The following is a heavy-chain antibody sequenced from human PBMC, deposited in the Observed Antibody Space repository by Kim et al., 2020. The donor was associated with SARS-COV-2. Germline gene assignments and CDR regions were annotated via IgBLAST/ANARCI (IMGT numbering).Heavy chain of an antibody. CDR1: GGSVSSGSYY. J-gene: IGHJ4*02. V-gene: IGHV4-61*01. CDR2: IYYSGST. D-gene: IGHD3-3*01. CDR3: ARSWYDFWSGYYKSVSFDY. Sequence: SETLSLTCTVSGGSVSSGSYYWSWIRQPPGKGLEWIGYIYYSGSTNYNPSLKSRVTISVDTSKNQFSLKLSSVTAADTAVYYCARSWYDFWSGYYKSVSFDYWGQGTLVTVSS.